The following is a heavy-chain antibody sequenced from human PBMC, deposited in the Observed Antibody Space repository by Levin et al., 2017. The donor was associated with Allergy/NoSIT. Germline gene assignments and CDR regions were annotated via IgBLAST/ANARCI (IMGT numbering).Heavy chain of an antibody. J-gene: IGHJ4*02. CDR2: ISWNSGSI. CDR3: AKGHGDYYFDY. Sequence: GGSLRLSCAASGFTFDDYAMHWVRQAPGKGLEWVSGISWNSGSIGYADSVKGRFTISRDNAKNSLYLQMNSLRAEDTALYYCAKGHGDYYFDYWGQGTLVTVSS. CDR1: GFTFDDYA. D-gene: IGHD4-17*01. V-gene: IGHV3-9*01.